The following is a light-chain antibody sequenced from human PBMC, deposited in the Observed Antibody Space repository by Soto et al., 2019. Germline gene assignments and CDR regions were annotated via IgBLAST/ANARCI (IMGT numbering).Light chain of an antibody. CDR1: QIVRANY. CDR3: QQRSHWVT. Sequence: EIVLTQSPGTLSLSPGDTATLSCRASQIVRANYLAWYQQRPGQPPRLLIYGASRRATGIPARFSGSGSGTDFTLTISSLEPEDFAVYYCQQRSHWVTFGQGTRLEIK. CDR2: GAS. V-gene: IGKV3-11*01. J-gene: IGKJ5*01.